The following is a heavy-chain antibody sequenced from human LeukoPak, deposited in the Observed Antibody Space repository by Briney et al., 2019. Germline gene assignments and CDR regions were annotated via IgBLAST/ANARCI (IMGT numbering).Heavy chain of an antibody. CDR1: GGSFSGYY. J-gene: IGHJ6*02. V-gene: IGHV4-34*01. Sequence: SETLSLTCAVYGGSFSGYYWSWIRQPPGKGLEWIGEINHSGSTNYNPSLKSRVTISVDTSKNQFSLKLSSVTAADTAVYYCARLPTVTTYYYYYHGMDVWGQGTTVTVSS. D-gene: IGHD4-17*01. CDR3: ARLPTVTTYYYYYHGMDV. CDR2: INHSGST.